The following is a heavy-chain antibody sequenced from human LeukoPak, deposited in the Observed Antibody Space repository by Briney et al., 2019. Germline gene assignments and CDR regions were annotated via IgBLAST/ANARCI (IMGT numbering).Heavy chain of an antibody. Sequence: PPETLSLTCTVSGGSINYDYWSWIRQPPGKGLEWIGYVFYSGSTNYSPSLRGRVTMSVDTSKNQFSLRLSSLTASDTAVYYCAGYQRTGLSATGLDYWGQGILVTVSS. J-gene: IGHJ4*02. CDR1: GGSINYDY. CDR2: VFYSGST. CDR3: AGYQRTGLSATGLDY. V-gene: IGHV4-59*01. D-gene: IGHD4-17*01.